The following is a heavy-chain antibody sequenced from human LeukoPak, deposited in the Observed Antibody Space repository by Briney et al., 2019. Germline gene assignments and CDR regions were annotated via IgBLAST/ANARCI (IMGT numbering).Heavy chain of an antibody. J-gene: IGHJ3*01. D-gene: IGHD1-26*01. CDR2: IFYTGIT. CDR3: ASHFSEWGIDAFDV. CDR1: GGSISSPY. V-gene: IGHV4-59*11. Sequence: SETLSLTCTVSGGSISSPYWSWIRQPPGKGLEWIGYIFYTGITSYNPSLKSRVTISLDTSKKQFSLKLTSVTAADTAVYFCASHFSEWGIDAFDVWGQGTAVTVSS.